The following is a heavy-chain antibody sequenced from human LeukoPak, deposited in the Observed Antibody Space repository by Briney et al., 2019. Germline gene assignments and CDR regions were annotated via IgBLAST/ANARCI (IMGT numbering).Heavy chain of an antibody. J-gene: IGHJ5*02. V-gene: IGHV4-59*08. CDR3: ARHGGSPDWFDP. CDR2: IYYSGST. Sequence: SETLSLTCTVSGGSTSSYYWSWIRQPPGKGLEWIGYIYYSGSTNYNPSLKSRVTISVDTSKNQFSLKLNSVTAADTAVYYCARHGGSPDWFDPWGQGTLVTVSS. CDR1: GGSTSSYY. D-gene: IGHD6-19*01.